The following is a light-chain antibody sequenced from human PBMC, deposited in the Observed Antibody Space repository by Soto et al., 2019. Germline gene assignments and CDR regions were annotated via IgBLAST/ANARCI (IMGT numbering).Light chain of an antibody. CDR1: SSNIGNNY. CDR2: DNN. V-gene: IGLV1-51*01. J-gene: IGLJ2*01. CDR3: GIWDSSLSAGV. Sequence: QSVLTQPPSVSAAPGQTVTISCSGSSSNIGNNYVSWYQQLPGTAPKLLLYDNNKRPSRIPDRFSGSKSGTSATLGITGLQAGEEADDYCGIWDSSLSAGVFGGGTKLTVL.